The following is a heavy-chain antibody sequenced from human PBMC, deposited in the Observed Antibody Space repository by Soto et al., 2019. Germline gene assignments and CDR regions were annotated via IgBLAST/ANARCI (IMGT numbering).Heavy chain of an antibody. CDR1: GGSLSGYY. J-gene: IGHJ4*02. V-gene: IGHV4-34*01. CDR3: ARSGDSGSYAFDY. D-gene: IGHD1-26*01. Sequence: SETLSLTCAVYGGSLSGYYWSWIRQPPGKGLEWIGEINHSGSTNYNPSLKSRVTISVDTSKNQFSLKLSSVTAADTAVYYCARSGDSGSYAFDYWGQGTLVTAPQ. CDR2: INHSGST.